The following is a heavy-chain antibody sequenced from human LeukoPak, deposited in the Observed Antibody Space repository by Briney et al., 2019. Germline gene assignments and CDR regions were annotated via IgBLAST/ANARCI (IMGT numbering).Heavy chain of an antibody. CDR1: GFSVTTYY. CDR3: ARNNGMDV. CDR2: IKKDGSER. J-gene: IGHJ6*02. Sequence: GGSLRLSCAASGFSVTTYYMSWVRQAPGKGLEWVANIKKDGSERYYVDSVKGRFTISRDNAKNSLYLQMNSLRAEDTALYHCARNNGMDVWGQGTTVIVSS. V-gene: IGHV3-7*03.